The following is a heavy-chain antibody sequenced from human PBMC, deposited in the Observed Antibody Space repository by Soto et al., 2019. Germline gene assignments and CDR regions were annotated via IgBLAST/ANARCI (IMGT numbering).Heavy chain of an antibody. J-gene: IGHJ3*02. CDR3: ASATVVVVTAIDAFDI. Sequence: SETLSLTCAVSGGSISSSNWWSWVRQPPGKGLEWIGEIYHSGSTNYNPSLKSRVTISVDKSKNQFSLKLSSVTAADTAVYYCASATVVVVTAIDAFDIWGQGKMVTVSS. CDR2: IYHSGST. CDR1: GGSISSSNW. V-gene: IGHV4-4*02. D-gene: IGHD2-21*02.